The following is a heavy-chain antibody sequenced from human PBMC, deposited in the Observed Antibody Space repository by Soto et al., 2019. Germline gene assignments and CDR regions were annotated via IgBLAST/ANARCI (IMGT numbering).Heavy chain of an antibody. J-gene: IGHJ6*02. CDR1: GYTFTSYA. CDR2: INAGNGNT. V-gene: IGHV1-3*01. D-gene: IGHD2-2*01. Sequence: ASVKVSCKASGYTFTSYAMHWVRQAPGQRLEWMGWINAGNGNTKYSQKFQGRVTITRDTSISTAYMELSSLRSEDTAVYYCARGGIVLVPAIHRYYGMDVWGQGTTVTVSS. CDR3: ARGGIVLVPAIHRYYGMDV.